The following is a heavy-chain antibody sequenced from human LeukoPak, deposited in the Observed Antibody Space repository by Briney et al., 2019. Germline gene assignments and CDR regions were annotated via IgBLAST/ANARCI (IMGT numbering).Heavy chain of an antibody. CDR3: AELGITMIGGV. J-gene: IGHJ6*04. V-gene: IGHV3-21*01. D-gene: IGHD3-10*02. CDR2: ITTSSSYI. Sequence: GGSLRLSCAASGFTFSSYSMNWVRQAPGKGLEWVSSITTSSSYIYYADSVKGRFTISRDNAKNSLYLQMNSLRAEDTAVYYCAELGITMIGGVWGKGTTVTISS. CDR1: GFTFSSYS.